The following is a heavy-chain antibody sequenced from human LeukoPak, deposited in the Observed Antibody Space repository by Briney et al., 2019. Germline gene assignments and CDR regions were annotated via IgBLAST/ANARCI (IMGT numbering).Heavy chain of an antibody. D-gene: IGHD6-19*01. CDR3: AKTRGTRSRWYLLEA. CDR1: GFTFSDYA. J-gene: IGHJ5*02. CDR2: ISGSATTT. V-gene: IGHV3-23*01. Sequence: GGSLRLSCAASGFTFSDYAMTWVRQVPGEGLEWVSGISGSATTTDYADSVKGRFTISRDNSKTTLYLQMNSLRAEDTATYFYAKTRGTRSRWYLLEAWGQGALVTVSS.